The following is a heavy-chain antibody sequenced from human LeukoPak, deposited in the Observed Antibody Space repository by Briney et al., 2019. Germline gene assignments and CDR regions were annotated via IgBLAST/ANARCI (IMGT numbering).Heavy chain of an antibody. Sequence: ASVKVSCKASGYTFTSYYMHWVRQAPGQGLEWMGIINPSGGSTSYAQKFQGRVTMTRDTSTSTVYIELSSLRSEDTAVYYCARVGMIVDFDYWGQGTLVTVSS. CDR3: ARVGMIVDFDY. CDR1: GYTFTSYY. J-gene: IGHJ4*02. V-gene: IGHV1-46*01. D-gene: IGHD3-22*01. CDR2: INPSGGST.